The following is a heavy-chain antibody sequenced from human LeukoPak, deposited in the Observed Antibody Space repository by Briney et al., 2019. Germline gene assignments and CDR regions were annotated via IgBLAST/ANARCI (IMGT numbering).Heavy chain of an antibody. CDR3: ARGGRMTTVVTYYFDY. CDR2: VNPSGGST. D-gene: IGHD4-23*01. Sequence: ASVKVSFTASGYSFTNYYIHWVRQAPGQGLEWMGIVNPSGGSTTYAQEFQGRVTMTRDTSTSTVYMDLSSLRSDDTAVYFCARGGRMTTVVTYYFDYWGQGTLVTVSS. CDR1: GYSFTNYY. V-gene: IGHV1-46*01. J-gene: IGHJ4*02.